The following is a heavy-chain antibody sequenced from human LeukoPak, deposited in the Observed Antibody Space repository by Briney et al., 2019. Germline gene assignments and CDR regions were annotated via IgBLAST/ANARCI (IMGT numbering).Heavy chain of an antibody. D-gene: IGHD6-13*01. CDR2: IYYGGST. Sequence: PSETLSLTCTVSGGSISSYYWSWIRQPPGKGLEWIGYIYYGGSTNYNPSLKSRVTISVDTSKNQFSLKLSSVTAADTAVYYCARSGQSSWSDYYYYYMDVWGKGTTVTVSS. V-gene: IGHV4-59*01. CDR1: GGSISSYY. J-gene: IGHJ6*03. CDR3: ARSGQSSWSDYYYYYMDV.